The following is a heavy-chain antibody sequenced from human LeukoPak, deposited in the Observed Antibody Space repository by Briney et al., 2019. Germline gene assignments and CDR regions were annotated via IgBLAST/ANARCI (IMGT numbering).Heavy chain of an antibody. CDR3: ARVYSSSWHFDY. J-gene: IGHJ4*02. CDR2: ISAYNGNT. D-gene: IGHD6-13*01. V-gene: IGHV1-18*01. Sequence: ASVKVSCKASGYTFTSYGISWVRQTPGQGLEWMGWISAYNGNTNYAQKLQGRVTMTRDTSTSTVDMELSSLRSDDTAVYYCARVYSSSWHFDYWGQGTLVTVSS. CDR1: GYTFTSYG.